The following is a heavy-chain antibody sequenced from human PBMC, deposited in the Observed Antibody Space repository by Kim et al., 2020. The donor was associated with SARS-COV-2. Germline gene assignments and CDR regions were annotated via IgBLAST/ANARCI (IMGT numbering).Heavy chain of an antibody. CDR1: GGSFSGYY. V-gene: IGHV4-34*01. CDR3: ARGGRWYAAGFDY. Sequence: SETLSLTCAVYGGSFSGYYWSWIRQPPGKGLEWIGEINHSGSTNYNPSLKSRVTISVDTSKNQFSLKLSSVTAADTAVYYCARGGRWYAAGFDYWGQGTLVTVSS. J-gene: IGHJ4*02. D-gene: IGHD6-13*01. CDR2: INHSGST.